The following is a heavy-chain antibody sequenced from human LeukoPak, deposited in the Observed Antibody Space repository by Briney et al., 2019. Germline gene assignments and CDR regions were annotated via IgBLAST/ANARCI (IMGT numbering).Heavy chain of an antibody. J-gene: IGHJ4*02. V-gene: IGHV4-4*07. CDR1: GGSFSGYY. D-gene: IGHD5-18*01. CDR3: ARDGYSYGYPVLDY. CDR2: FYTSGST. Sequence: SETLSLTCAVYGGSFSGYYWSWIRQPAGKGLEWIGRFYTSGSTNYNPSLKSRVTMSVDTSKNQFSLRLSSVTAADTAVYYCARDGYSYGYPVLDYWGQGTLVTVSS.